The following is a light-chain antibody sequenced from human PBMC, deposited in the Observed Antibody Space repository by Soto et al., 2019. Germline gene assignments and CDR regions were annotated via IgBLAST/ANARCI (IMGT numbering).Light chain of an antibody. CDR2: DVT. CDR3: RLYSTFNSYV. J-gene: IGLJ1*01. V-gene: IGLV2-14*01. Sequence: HSVLTQPASVSGSSGKSVTVSWTGTSSDVCCYISVSWYQQHLVKASNLMIYDVTSRPSGVSYRFSGSKSGDTASLTISGLQADDEADYHCRLYSTFNSYVILTRTKV. CDR1: SSDVCCYIS.